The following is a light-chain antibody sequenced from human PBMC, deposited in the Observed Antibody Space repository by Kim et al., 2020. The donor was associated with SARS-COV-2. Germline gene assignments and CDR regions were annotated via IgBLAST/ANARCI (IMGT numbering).Light chain of an antibody. J-gene: IGLJ2*01. V-gene: IGLV2-14*03. CDR1: SSDVGGYNY. CDR3: SSYTSSSTPV. CDR2: DVS. Sequence: QSALTQPASVSGSPGQSITISCTGTSSDVGGYNYVSWYQQHPGKAPKHMIYDVSNRPSGVSNRFSGSKSGNTASLTISGLQAEDETDYYCSSYTSSSTPVFGGGTQLTVL.